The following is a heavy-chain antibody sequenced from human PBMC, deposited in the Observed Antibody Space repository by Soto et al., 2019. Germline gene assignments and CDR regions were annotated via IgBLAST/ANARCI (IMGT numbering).Heavy chain of an antibody. D-gene: IGHD3-9*01. CDR3: AQRRGYILTGHYYSDF. V-gene: IGHV2-5*02. CDR2: ISWDGEK. CDR1: GFSLNTRGVG. Sequence: QITLKESGPTLVKPTQTLTLTCTFSGFSLNTRGVGVGWIRQPPGKALEWLALISWDGEKRYRPSLKTSITVTKDTSENQVVLTMTSMDPVDTVTYYCAQRRGYILTGHYYSDFWGQGTLVTVSS. J-gene: IGHJ4*02.